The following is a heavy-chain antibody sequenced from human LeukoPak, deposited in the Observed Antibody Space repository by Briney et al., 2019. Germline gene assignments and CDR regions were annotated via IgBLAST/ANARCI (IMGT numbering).Heavy chain of an antibody. CDR3: AKRGDLDSSGSLRYFDY. V-gene: IGHV3-23*01. CDR2: IGGSGGST. Sequence: GGSLRLSCAASGFTFSNYGMSGVRQAPGKGLEWGSVIGGSGGSTFYADSGKGRFTISRDNSKNTLYLQMNSLRAEDTAVYYCAKRGDLDSSGSLRYFDYWGQGTLVTVSS. J-gene: IGHJ4*02. CDR1: GFTFSNYG. D-gene: IGHD3-22*01.